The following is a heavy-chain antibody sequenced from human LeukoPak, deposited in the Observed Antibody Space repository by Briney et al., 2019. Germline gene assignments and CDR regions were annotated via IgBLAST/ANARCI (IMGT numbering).Heavy chain of an antibody. Sequence: GGSLRLSCAASGFTFSSFGVHWVRQAPGEGLEWVAYIGYTGTDTYYADSVKGRFTISRDNSKNTVHLQVNSLRAADAALYSCARDLTERKYYIAYWGQGTLVTVSS. CDR1: GFTFSSFG. V-gene: IGHV3-30*02. CDR3: ARDLTERKYYIAY. J-gene: IGHJ4*02. CDR2: IGYTGTDT. D-gene: IGHD2-8*02.